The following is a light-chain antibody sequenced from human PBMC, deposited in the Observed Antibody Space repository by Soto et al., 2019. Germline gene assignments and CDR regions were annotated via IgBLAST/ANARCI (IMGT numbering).Light chain of an antibody. V-gene: IGKV3-11*01. CDR3: QQRDNWFT. CDR1: QSVSDY. CDR2: DAS. J-gene: IGKJ5*01. Sequence: PGERATLSCRASQSVSDYLAWYQQKPGQAPRLLIYDASNRATGISARFSGSGSGTDFILTISSLEPEDFAVYYCQQRDNWFTFGQGTRLEIK.